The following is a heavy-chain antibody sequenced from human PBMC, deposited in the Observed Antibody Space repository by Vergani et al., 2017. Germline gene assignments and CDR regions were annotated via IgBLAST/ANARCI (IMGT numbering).Heavy chain of an antibody. V-gene: IGHV4-59*01. D-gene: IGHD5-12*01. CDR1: GGSISSYY. CDR3: ARIEYRGYEIDD. Sequence: QVQLQESGPGLVKPSETLSLTCTVSGGSISSYYWSWIRQPPGKELEWIGYIYYSGSTNYNPSLKSRVTISVDTSKNQFSLKLSSVTAADTAVYYCARIEYRGYEIDDWGQGTLVTVSS. CDR2: IYYSGST. J-gene: IGHJ4*02.